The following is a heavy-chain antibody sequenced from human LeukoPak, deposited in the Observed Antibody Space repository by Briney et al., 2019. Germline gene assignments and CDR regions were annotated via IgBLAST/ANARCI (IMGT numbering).Heavy chain of an antibody. Sequence: SETLSLTCTVSGGSISSYCWSWIRQPPGKGLEWIGYIYYSGSTNYNPSLTSRVTISVDTSTNQFSLKLSSVTAADTAVYYCARGGSSGWYSFYYYYYMDVWGKGTTVTVSS. CDR2: IYYSGST. J-gene: IGHJ6*03. V-gene: IGHV4-59*01. CDR1: GGSISSYC. CDR3: ARGGSSGWYSFYYYYYMDV. D-gene: IGHD6-19*01.